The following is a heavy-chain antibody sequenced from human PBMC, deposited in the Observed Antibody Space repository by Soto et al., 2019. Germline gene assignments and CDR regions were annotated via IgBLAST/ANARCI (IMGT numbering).Heavy chain of an antibody. CDR3: AADIAGDYDGYFDL. V-gene: IGHV1-58*01. J-gene: IGHJ2*01. D-gene: IGHD4-17*01. Sequence: QMQLVQSGPEVKKPGTSVKVSCKASGFTFTSSAVQWVRQARGQRLEWIGWIVVGSGNTNYAQKFQERVTITRDMSTSTAYMELSSLRSEDTAVYYCAADIAGDYDGYFDLWGRGTLVTVSS. CDR1: GFTFTSSA. CDR2: IVVGSGNT.